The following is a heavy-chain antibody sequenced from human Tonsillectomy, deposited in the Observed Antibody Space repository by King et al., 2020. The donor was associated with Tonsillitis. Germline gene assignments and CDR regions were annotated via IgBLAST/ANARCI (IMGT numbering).Heavy chain of an antibody. Sequence: VQLVESGGGLVQPGRSLRLSCAASGFTFDDYAMHWVRQAPGKGLEWVSGISWNSGNIGYADSVKGRFTISRDNAKNSLYLQMSSLRAEDTALYYCAKSIPLAGTPHYYYYYAMEVWGQGTTVTVSS. CDR2: ISWNSGNI. J-gene: IGHJ6*02. D-gene: IGHD6-19*01. CDR1: GFTFDDYA. CDR3: AKSIPLAGTPHYYYYYAMEV. V-gene: IGHV3-9*01.